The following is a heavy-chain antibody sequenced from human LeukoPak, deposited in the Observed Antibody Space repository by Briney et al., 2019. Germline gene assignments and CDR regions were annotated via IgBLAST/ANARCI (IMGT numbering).Heavy chain of an antibody. CDR3: AKDDSSSWYGDAFDI. J-gene: IGHJ3*02. CDR2: ISGSGGST. CDR1: GFTFSSYA. Sequence: GGSLRLSCAASGFTFSSYAMSWVRQAPGKWLEWVSAISGSGGSTYYADSVKGRFTISRDNSKNTLYLQMNSLRAEDTAVYYCAKDDSSSWYGDAFDIWGQGTMVTVSS. D-gene: IGHD6-13*01. V-gene: IGHV3-23*01.